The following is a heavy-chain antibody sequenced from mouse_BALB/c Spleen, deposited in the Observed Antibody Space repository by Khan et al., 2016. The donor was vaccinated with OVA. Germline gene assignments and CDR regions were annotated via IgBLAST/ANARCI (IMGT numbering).Heavy chain of an antibody. CDR3: ARKNGSDFDY. Sequence: VQLKESGPELVKPGASVKISCKASGYSFTGYFMNWVMQSHGKSLEWIGRINPHIGETLYNQKFKDKATLTVDESSSTAHMELRSLASEDSAVYYCARKNGSDFDYWGQGTTLTVSS. CDR2: INPHIGET. CDR1: GYSFTGYF. J-gene: IGHJ2*01. V-gene: IGHV1-20*02. D-gene: IGHD1-1*01.